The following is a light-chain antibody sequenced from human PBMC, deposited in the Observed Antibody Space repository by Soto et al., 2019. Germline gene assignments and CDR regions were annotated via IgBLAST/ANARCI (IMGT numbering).Light chain of an antibody. V-gene: IGKV1-33*01. CDR2: DAS. CDR1: QDINIY. J-gene: IGKJ5*01. Sequence: DIQITQSPSSLFASVGDRVTITCQATQDINIYLNWYQQKTGKAPNLLIYDASNLEIGVPSRFSGSGSGTHCTFTISRLQTEDIATYYCQQYDIPPITFGRGTRLEIK. CDR3: QQYDIPPIT.